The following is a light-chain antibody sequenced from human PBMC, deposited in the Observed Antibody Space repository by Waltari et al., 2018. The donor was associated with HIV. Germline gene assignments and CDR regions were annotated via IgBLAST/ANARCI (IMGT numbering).Light chain of an antibody. V-gene: IGLV1-51*01. CDR3: GTWDSSLSAVV. J-gene: IGLJ2*01. Sequence: QSVLTQPPSVSAAPGQMVTISCSGSSPNIASTSLSRYQHLPGTVPKLRIYDNKERPSGIPDRFSASKSGTSVALDITGLQTGDEGDYYCGTWDSSLSAVVFGGGTKLTVL. CDR1: SPNIASTS. CDR2: DNK.